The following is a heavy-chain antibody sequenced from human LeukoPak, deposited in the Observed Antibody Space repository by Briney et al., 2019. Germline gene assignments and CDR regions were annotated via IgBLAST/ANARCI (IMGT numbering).Heavy chain of an antibody. CDR1: GYTFTGYY. CDR2: INPDSGGP. D-gene: IGHD3-10*01. Sequence: ASVKVSCKASGYTFTGYYIHWMRQVPGQGLEWMGRINPDSGGPNYAHKFQGRVTMTRDTSISTAYMDLSRLTSDDTAVYFCARDRGKVANDYWGQGTLVIVSS. J-gene: IGHJ4*02. CDR3: ARDRGKVANDY. V-gene: IGHV1-2*06.